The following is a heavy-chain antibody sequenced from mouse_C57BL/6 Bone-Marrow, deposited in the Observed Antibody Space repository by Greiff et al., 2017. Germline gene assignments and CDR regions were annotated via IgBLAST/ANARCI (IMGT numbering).Heavy chain of an antibody. CDR2: IDPANGNT. V-gene: IGHV14-3*01. CDR3: APSMDY. J-gene: IGHJ4*01. CDR1: GFHIKNTY. Sequence: EVKLQESVAELVRPGASVKLSFKASGFHIKNTYMHWVKQRPEQGLDWIGKIDPANGNTKYAPKFQGKATITADTSSNTAYLQLSSLTSEDTAIYYCAPSMDYWGQGTSVTVSS.